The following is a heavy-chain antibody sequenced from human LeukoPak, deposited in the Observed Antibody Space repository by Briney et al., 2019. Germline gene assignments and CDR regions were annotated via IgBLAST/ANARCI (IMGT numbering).Heavy chain of an antibody. CDR2: IYSGGST. D-gene: IGHD3-22*01. CDR1: GFTVSSNY. CDR3: AREGRYYYDSSGYYFDY. V-gene: IGHV3-53*01. Sequence: GGSLRLSCAASGFTVSSNYMSWVRQAPGKGLEWVSVIYSGGSTYYADSVKGRFTISRDNSKNTLYLQMNSLRAEDTAVYYCAREGRYYYDSSGYYFDYWGQGTLVTVSS. J-gene: IGHJ4*02.